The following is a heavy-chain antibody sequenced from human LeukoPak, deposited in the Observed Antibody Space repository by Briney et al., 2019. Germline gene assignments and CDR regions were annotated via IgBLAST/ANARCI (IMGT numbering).Heavy chain of an antibody. Sequence: SETLSLTCTVSGGSISSYFWSWIRQPAGKGLEWIGRIYTSGSTNYNPSLKSRFTMSVDTSKNQFSLKLSSVTAADTAVYYCARSHYYDSSGYYYDYWGQGTLVTVSS. V-gene: IGHV4-4*07. J-gene: IGHJ4*02. D-gene: IGHD3-22*01. CDR2: IYTSGST. CDR1: GGSISSYF. CDR3: ARSHYYDSSGYYYDY.